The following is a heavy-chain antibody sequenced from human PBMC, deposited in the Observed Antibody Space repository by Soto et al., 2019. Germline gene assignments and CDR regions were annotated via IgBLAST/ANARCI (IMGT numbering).Heavy chain of an antibody. CDR1: GFTFSNYW. V-gene: IGHV3-7*01. CDR2: LNQDGSEK. CDR3: ARDVVGDQWRGGY. Sequence: EVQLVESGGGLVQPGGSLRLSCAASGFTFSNYWMSWVRQAPGKGLAWLANLNQDGSEKYYMDSVKGRFTISRDNPTNSVYLEMHILRDEDTAVFYWARDVVGDQWRGGYWGQGTVVTVCS. J-gene: IGHJ4*02. D-gene: IGHD2-21*01.